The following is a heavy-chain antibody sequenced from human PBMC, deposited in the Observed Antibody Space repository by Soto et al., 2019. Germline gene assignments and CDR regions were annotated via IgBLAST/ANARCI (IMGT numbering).Heavy chain of an antibody. J-gene: IGHJ6*02. V-gene: IGHV1-69*06. CDR2: IIPIFGTA. D-gene: IGHD2-15*01. CDR3: ARSYCSGGSCYSPAYYYSGMDV. Sequence: QVQLVQSGAEVKKPGSSVKVSCKASGGTFSSYAISWVRQAPGQGLEWMGGIIPIFGTANYAQKFQGRVTITADKSTSTAYMKLSRLRSEDTAVYYCARSYCSGGSCYSPAYYYSGMDVWGQGTTVTVSS. CDR1: GGTFSSYA.